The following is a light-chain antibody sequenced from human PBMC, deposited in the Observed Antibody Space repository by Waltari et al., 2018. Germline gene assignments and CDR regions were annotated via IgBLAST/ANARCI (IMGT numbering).Light chain of an antibody. CDR1: SSDVGAYNY. CDR2: EVS. J-gene: IGLJ3*02. Sequence: QSALTQPASVSGSPGQSITISCTGTSSDVGAYNYVSWYQHHPGKAPKVMIYEVSNRPSGVSNRFSGSKSANTASLTISGLQAEDEADHYCSSYTTSSTLGVFGGGTKLTVL. V-gene: IGLV2-14*01. CDR3: SSYTTSSTLGV.